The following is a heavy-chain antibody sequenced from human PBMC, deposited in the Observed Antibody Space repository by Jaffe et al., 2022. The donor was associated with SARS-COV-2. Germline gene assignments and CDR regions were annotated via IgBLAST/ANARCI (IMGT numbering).Heavy chain of an antibody. J-gene: IGHJ4*02. D-gene: IGHD3-16*02. CDR2: INSDGRSI. CDR3: VRGSYPTFDH. Sequence: EVQLVESGGGLVQPGGSLRLSCAASGFTISTYWMHWVRQVSGKGLVWVSRINSDGRSITYADSVKGRFTISRDNAKNTLYLQMNSLRAEDTAVYYCVRGSYPTFDHWGQGTLVTVSS. CDR1: GFTISTYW. V-gene: IGHV3-74*01.